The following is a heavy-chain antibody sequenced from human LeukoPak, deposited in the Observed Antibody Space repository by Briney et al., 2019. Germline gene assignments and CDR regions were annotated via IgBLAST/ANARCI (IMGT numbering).Heavy chain of an antibody. CDR1: GGPISSYY. V-gene: IGHV4-59*12. CDR3: ARRESGYSYGYDAFDI. J-gene: IGHJ3*02. D-gene: IGHD5-18*01. CDR2: IYYSGST. Sequence: SETLSLTCTVSGGPISSYYWSWIRQPPGKGLEWIGYIYYSGSTNYNPSLKSRVTISVDTSKNQFSLKLSSVTAADTAVYYCARRESGYSYGYDAFDIWGQGTMVTVSS.